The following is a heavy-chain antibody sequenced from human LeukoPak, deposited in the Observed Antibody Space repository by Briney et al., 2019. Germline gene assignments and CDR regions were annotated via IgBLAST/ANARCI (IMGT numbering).Heavy chain of an antibody. V-gene: IGHV5-51*01. D-gene: IGHD6-19*01. CDR3: ARRIQWLGYYFDY. J-gene: IGHJ4*02. CDR1: GYSFTSYW. CDR2: IYPGDSDT. Sequence: GGSLKISCKGSGYSFTSYWIGWVRQMPGKGLEWMGIIYPGDSDTRYSPSFQGQVTISADKSISTAYLQWSSLKASDTAMYYCARRIQWLGYYFDYWGQGTLVTVSS.